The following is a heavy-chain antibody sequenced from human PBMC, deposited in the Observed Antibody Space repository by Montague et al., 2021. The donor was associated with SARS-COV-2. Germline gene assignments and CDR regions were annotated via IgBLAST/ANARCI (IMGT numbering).Heavy chain of an antibody. CDR1: GFTFSAYS. CDR2: ISSRTSYT. CDR3: AKGYSGSYYSPFDY. J-gene: IGHJ4*02. V-gene: IGHV3-21*01. Sequence: SLRLSCAASGFTFSAYSMTWVRQAPGKGLEWVSSISSRTSYTYYGDSVKGRFTISRDNSKNTLYLQMNSLRAEDTAVYYCAKGYSGSYYSPFDYWGQGTLVTVSS. D-gene: IGHD1-26*01.